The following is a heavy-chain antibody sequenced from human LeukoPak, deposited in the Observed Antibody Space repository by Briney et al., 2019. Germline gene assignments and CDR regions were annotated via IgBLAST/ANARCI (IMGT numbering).Heavy chain of an antibody. D-gene: IGHD2-2*01. V-gene: IGHV4-34*01. CDR3: ARRGIGFCSSTSCRRWFDA. CDR2: INHSGST. J-gene: IGHJ5*02. Sequence: SETLSLTCAVYGGSFSGYYWSWIRQPPGKGLEWIGEINHSGSTNYNPSLKSRVTISVDTSKNQFSLKLSSVTAADTAVYYCARRGIGFCSSTSCRRWFDAWGQGTLVTVSS. CDR1: GGSFSGYY.